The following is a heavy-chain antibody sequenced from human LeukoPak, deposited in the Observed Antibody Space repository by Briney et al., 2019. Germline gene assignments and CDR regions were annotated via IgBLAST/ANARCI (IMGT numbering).Heavy chain of an antibody. V-gene: IGHV3-30*04. D-gene: IGHD2-2*01. J-gene: IGHJ4*02. CDR3: ARSQQYQLLNGFDY. CDR1: GFTFSSYA. Sequence: GGSLRLSCAASGFTFSSYAMHWVRQAPGKGLEWVAVTSYDGSNKYYADSVKGRFTISRDNSKNTLYLQMNSLRAEDTAVYYCARSQQYQLLNGFDYWGQGTLVTVSS. CDR2: TSYDGSNK.